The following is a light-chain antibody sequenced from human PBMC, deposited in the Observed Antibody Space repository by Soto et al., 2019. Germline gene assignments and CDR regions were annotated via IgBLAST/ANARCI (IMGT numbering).Light chain of an antibody. CDR2: ENN. Sequence: QSVLTQPPSVSAAPGQKVTFSCSGSSSNIGNNYVSWYQQLPGTAPKLLIYENNKRPSGIPDRFSGSKSGTSATLGITGLQTGDEADYYCGTWDSSLSAGPYVFGTGTKVTVL. J-gene: IGLJ1*01. V-gene: IGLV1-51*02. CDR3: GTWDSSLSAGPYV. CDR1: SSNIGNNY.